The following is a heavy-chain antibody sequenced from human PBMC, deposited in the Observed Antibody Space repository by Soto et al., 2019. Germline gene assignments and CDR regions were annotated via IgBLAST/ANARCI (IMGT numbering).Heavy chain of an antibody. D-gene: IGHD1-7*01. Sequence: ASVKVSCKASGYTFTSYGISCVRQAPGQVLEWMGWISAYNGNTNYAQKLQGRVTMTTDTSTSTAYMELRSLRSDDTAVYYCARDRGITGTFRALQDWFDPWGQGTLVTVSS. J-gene: IGHJ5*02. V-gene: IGHV1-18*01. CDR2: ISAYNGNT. CDR1: GYTFTSYG. CDR3: ARDRGITGTFRALQDWFDP.